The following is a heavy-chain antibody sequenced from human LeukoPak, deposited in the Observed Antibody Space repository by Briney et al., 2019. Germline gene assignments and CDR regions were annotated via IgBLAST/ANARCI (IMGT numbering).Heavy chain of an antibody. J-gene: IGHJ5*01. D-gene: IGHD3-10*01. V-gene: IGHV4-59*01. CDR1: GGSISNYY. CDR2: IHSNGIA. Sequence: SETLSLTCTVSGGSISNYYRRWIRQPPGKGLEWIGFIHSNGIANYNRSLNSRASISRDTSRSQVSLKLSSVTAADTAVYYCASSNLGSLGQFDSWGQGTLVTVSS. CDR3: ASSNLGSLGQFDS.